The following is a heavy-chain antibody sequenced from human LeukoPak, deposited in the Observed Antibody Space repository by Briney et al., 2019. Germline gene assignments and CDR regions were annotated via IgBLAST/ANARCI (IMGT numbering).Heavy chain of an antibody. CDR1: GYSISSGYY. J-gene: IGHJ4*02. D-gene: IGHD3-22*01. Sequence: PSETLSLTCAVSGYSISSGYYWGWIRQPPGKGLEWIGSIYHSGSTYYNPSPKSRVTISVDTSKNQFSLKLSSVTAADTAVYYCARNWDYYDSSGYYRDYWGQGTLVTVSS. CDR2: IYHSGST. CDR3: ARNWDYYDSSGYYRDY. V-gene: IGHV4-38-2*01.